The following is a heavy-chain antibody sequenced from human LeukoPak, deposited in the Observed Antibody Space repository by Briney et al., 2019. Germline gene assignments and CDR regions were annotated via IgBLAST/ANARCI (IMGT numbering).Heavy chain of an antibody. Sequence: GGSLRLSCTASGFTFSNYAMNWVRQAPGKGLEWVSGISGSGANTCYADSVRGRYTISRDNSKNTLYLHMNILRAEDTAVYYCARGRRDFDYWGQGTLVTVSS. CDR1: GFTFSNYA. CDR3: ARGRRDFDY. V-gene: IGHV3-23*01. CDR2: ISGSGANT. J-gene: IGHJ4*02.